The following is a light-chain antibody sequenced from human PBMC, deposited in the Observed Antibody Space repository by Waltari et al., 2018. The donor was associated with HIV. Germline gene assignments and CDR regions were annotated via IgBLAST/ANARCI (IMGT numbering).Light chain of an antibody. CDR2: GAS. Sequence: EIVMTQSPATLSASPGERATLSCRASQSISSNLAWYQQKPGQAPRLLIYGASTRATGIPARFSGSGSGTEFTLTISSLQSEDFAVYYCQQYNNWPPAITFGQGTRLDI. CDR3: QQYNNWPPAIT. CDR1: QSISSN. V-gene: IGKV3-15*01. J-gene: IGKJ5*01.